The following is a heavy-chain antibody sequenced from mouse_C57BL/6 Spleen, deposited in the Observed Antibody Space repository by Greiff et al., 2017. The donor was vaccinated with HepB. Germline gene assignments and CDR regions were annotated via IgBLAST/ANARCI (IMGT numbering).Heavy chain of an antibody. V-gene: IGHV1-55*01. Sequence: VQLQQPGAELVKPGASVKMSCKASGYTFTSYWITWVKQRPGQGLEWIGDIYPGSGSTNYNEKFKSKATLTVDTSSSTAYMQLSSLTSEDSAVYYCARWAAQATSSYAMDYWGQGTSVTVSS. CDR3: ARWAAQATSSYAMDY. CDR2: IYPGSGST. J-gene: IGHJ4*01. CDR1: GYTFTSYW. D-gene: IGHD3-2*02.